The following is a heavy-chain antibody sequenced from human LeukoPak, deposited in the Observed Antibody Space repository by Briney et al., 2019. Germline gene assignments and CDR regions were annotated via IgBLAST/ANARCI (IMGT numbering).Heavy chain of an antibody. D-gene: IGHD6-19*01. Sequence: SETLSLTCTVSGDAITSDKYYWGWIRQPPGKGLEWIGNIHHSGSTYYSPSLKSRVTISVDTSKNQFSLRLNSVTAADTAVYYCASLAVAGLSEGYWGQGTLVIVSS. J-gene: IGHJ4*02. CDR2: IHHSGST. CDR1: GDAITSDKYY. V-gene: IGHV4-39*01. CDR3: ASLAVAGLSEGY.